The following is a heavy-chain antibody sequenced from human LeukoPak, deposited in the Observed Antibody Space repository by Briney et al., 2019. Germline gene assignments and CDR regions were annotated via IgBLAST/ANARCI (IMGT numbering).Heavy chain of an antibody. J-gene: IGHJ6*02. CDR2: RWYDGSNK. CDR3: ARGVRYYDSSGPTLYYYYGMDV. D-gene: IGHD3-22*01. CDR1: GFTFSSYG. Sequence: WGSLRLSCAASGFTFSSYGMHWVHQAPGKGLEGVAVRWYDGSNKYYADSVKGRLTISRDNSKNTLYLQMNSLRAEDTAVYYCARGVRYYDSSGPTLYYYYGMDVWGQGTTVTVSS. V-gene: IGHV3-33*01.